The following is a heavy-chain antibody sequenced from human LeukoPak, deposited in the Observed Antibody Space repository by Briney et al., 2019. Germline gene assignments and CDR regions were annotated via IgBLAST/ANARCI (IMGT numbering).Heavy chain of an antibody. J-gene: IGHJ5*02. D-gene: IGHD5-12*01. CDR2: FDPEDGET. Sequence: ASVKVSCKVSGYTLTELSMHWVRQAPGKGLEWMGGFDPEDGETIYAQKFQGRVTMTEDTSTDTAYMELSSLTSEDTAVYYCATVGEYSGYDWFDWFDPCGQGTLVTVSS. CDR1: GYTLTELS. V-gene: IGHV1-24*01. CDR3: ATVGEYSGYDWFDWFDP.